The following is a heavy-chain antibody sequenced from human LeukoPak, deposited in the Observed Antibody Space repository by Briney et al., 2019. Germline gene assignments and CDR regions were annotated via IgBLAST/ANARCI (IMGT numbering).Heavy chain of an antibody. V-gene: IGHV3-21*01. CDR2: ISSSSSYI. D-gene: IGHD2-8*01. CDR3: AGGMVRAFDY. CDR1: GFTFSSYS. Sequence: GGSLRLPCAASGFTFSSYSMNWVRQAPGKGLEGVSSISSSSSYIYYADSVKGRFTISRDNAKNSLYLQMNSLRAEDTAVYYCAGGMVRAFDYWGQGTLVTVSS. J-gene: IGHJ4*02.